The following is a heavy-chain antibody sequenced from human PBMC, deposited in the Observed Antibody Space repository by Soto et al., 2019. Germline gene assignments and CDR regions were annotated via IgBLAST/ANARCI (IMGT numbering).Heavy chain of an antibody. V-gene: IGHV2-5*02. CDR2: IYWDDDT. Sequence: QITLKESGPTLVKPTQTLTLTCTFSGLSLSTTGVGVGWIRQPPGKALEWLALIYWDDDTRYSPSLKSRLTITXAXSXNXXVLTLTTMDPVATATYYCVQSRCGGDCLQSYSSHSYYGLDVWGQGTTVTVSS. J-gene: IGHJ6*02. CDR1: GLSLSTTGVG. CDR3: VQSRCGGDCLQSYSSHSYYGLDV. D-gene: IGHD2-21*02.